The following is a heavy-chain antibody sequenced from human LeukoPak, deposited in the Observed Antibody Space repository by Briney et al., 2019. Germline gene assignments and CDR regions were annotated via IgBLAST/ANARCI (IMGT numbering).Heavy chain of an antibody. V-gene: IGHV3-48*01. CDR2: ISSSSSTI. J-gene: IGHJ4*02. CDR3: AREDCGGDCYFDY. Sequence: HAGGSPRLSCAASGFTFSSYSMNWVRQAPGKGLEWVSYISSSSSTIYYADSVKGRFTISRDNAKNSLYLQMNSLRAEDTAVYYCAREDCGGDCYFDYWGQGTLVTVSS. D-gene: IGHD2-21*01. CDR1: GFTFSSYS.